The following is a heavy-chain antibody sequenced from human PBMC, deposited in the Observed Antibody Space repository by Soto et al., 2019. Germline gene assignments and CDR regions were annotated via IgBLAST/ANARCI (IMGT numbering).Heavy chain of an antibody. V-gene: IGHV4-34*01. D-gene: IGHD2-15*01. CDR2: INHSGST. J-gene: IGHJ4*02. Sequence: QVQLQQWGAGLLKPSETLSLTCAVYGGSFSGFYWSWIRQPPGKGLEWIGEINHSGSTNYNPSLKSRVTISVNNSKNQFSLKLSSVTAADTAVYYCATWGRYCSGGSCYPPLSRWGQGTLVSVSS. CDR1: GGSFSGFY. CDR3: ATWGRYCSGGSCYPPLSR.